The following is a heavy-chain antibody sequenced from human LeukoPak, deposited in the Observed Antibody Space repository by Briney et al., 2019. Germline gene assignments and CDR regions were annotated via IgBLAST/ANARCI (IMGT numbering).Heavy chain of an antibody. CDR1: GFTFSSYW. CDR3: ARDISYYDFWSGYYTGQNFDY. V-gene: IGHV3-7*01. D-gene: IGHD3-3*01. CDR2: IKQDGSEK. Sequence: GGSLRLSCAASGFTFSSYWMSWVRQAPGKGLEWVANIKQDGSEKYYVDSVKGRFTISRDNAKNSLYLQMNSLRAEDTAVYYCARDISYYDFWSGYYTGQNFDYWGQGTLVTVSS. J-gene: IGHJ4*02.